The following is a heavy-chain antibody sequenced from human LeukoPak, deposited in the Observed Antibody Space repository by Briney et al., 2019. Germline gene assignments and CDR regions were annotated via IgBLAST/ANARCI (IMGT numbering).Heavy chain of an antibody. CDR3: ARDRSCGMDV. Sequence: GGSLRLSCAASGFTFSNYWMHWVRQAPGKGLVWVSRINTDGRSTDYADSVKGRFTISRDNAKNTLYLQMNSLRAEDTAVYYCARDRSCGMDVWGQGPTVTVSS. CDR2: INTDGRST. CDR1: GFTFSNYW. V-gene: IGHV3-74*01. J-gene: IGHJ6*02.